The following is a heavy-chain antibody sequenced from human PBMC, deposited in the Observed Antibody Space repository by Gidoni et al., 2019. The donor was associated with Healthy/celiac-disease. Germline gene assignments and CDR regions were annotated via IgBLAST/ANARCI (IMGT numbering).Heavy chain of an antibody. CDR1: GYSISSGYY. D-gene: IGHD4-17*01. CDR3: ARDLGGAYVSNTWYFDY. CDR2: IYHSWST. V-gene: IGHV4-38-2*02. Sequence: QVQLQESGPGLVKPSETLSLTCAVSGYSISSGYYWGWIRQPPGKGLAWIGSIYHSWSTYYTPSLKSRVTISVATSKHQFSLKLSSVTAADTAVYYCARDLGGAYVSNTWYFDYWGQGTLVTVSS. J-gene: IGHJ4*02.